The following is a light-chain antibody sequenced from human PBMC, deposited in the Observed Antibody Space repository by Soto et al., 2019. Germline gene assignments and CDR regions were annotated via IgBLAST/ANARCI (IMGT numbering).Light chain of an antibody. Sequence: QSVLTQPASVSGSPGQSITISCTGSSSDVGGYHYVSWYQQHPGKAPKLIIYEVSNRPSGVSNRFSGSKSGNTASLTISGLQADDEADYYCSSYTSSDTLVVFGGGTKLTVL. V-gene: IGLV2-14*01. J-gene: IGLJ2*01. CDR3: SSYTSSDTLVV. CDR1: SSDVGGYHY. CDR2: EVS.